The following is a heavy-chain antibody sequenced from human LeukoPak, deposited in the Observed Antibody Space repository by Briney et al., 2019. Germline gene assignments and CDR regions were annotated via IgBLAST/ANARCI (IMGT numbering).Heavy chain of an antibody. Sequence: ASVKVSCKASGYTFTSYYMHWVRQAPGQGLEWMGIINPSGGSTSYAQQFQGRVTMTRDTSTSTVYMELSSLGSDGTALYYCAREVRLLLWCGEGGAFDIWGQGTMVTVSS. CDR2: INPSGGST. V-gene: IGHV1-46*01. D-gene: IGHD3-10*01. J-gene: IGHJ3*02. CDR3: AREVRLLLWCGEGGAFDI. CDR1: GYTFTSYY.